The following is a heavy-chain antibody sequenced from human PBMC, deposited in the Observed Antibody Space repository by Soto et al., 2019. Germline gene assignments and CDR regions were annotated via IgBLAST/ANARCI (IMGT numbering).Heavy chain of an antibody. D-gene: IGHD3-16*01. CDR1: GFSLSTSGVG. Sequence: QITLKESGPTLVKPTQTLTLTCIFSGFSLSTSGVGVGWIRQPPGKALEWLAVIYWDDDKRYSPSLKSRVTITRDTSKNQVVFTMTNMDPEDTGAFYCAHLTSWGEGAPFDIWGQGTKVTVSS. CDR2: IYWDDDK. J-gene: IGHJ3*02. CDR3: AHLTSWGEGAPFDI. V-gene: IGHV2-5*02.